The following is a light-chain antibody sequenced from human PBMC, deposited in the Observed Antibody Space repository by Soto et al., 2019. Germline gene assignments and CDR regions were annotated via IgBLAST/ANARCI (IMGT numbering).Light chain of an antibody. CDR1: SSNIGAGYD. V-gene: IGLV1-40*01. Sequence: QSVLTQPPSVSGAPGQRVTISCTGSSSNIGAGYDVHWYQQRPGTAPKLLIFGNINRPSGVPDRFSGSKSGTSASLAITGLQAEDGGDYYCQSYDSTMSARYVCANGTNDT. CDR2: GNI. CDR3: QSYDSTMSARYV. J-gene: IGLJ1*01.